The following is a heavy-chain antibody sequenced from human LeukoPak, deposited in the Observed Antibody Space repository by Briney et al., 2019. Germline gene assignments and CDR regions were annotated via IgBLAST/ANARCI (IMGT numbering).Heavy chain of an antibody. J-gene: IGHJ3*02. CDR3: ARLGAPLVHAFDI. CDR2: IYYSGST. V-gene: IGHV4-59*08. Sequence: SETLSLTCTVSGGSISSYYWSWIRQPPGKGLEWIGYIYYSGSTNYNPSLKSRVTISVDTSKNQFSLKLSSVTAADTAVYYCARLGAPLVHAFDIWGQGTMVTVSS. CDR1: GGSISSYY. D-gene: IGHD3-16*01.